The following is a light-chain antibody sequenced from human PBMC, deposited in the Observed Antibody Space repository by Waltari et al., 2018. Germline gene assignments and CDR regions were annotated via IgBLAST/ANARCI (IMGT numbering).Light chain of an antibody. J-gene: IGLJ3*02. CDR3: CSFTSTSSWV. V-gene: IGLV2-14*03. CDR2: DVN. Sequence: HSALTQPASVSGSPGQSITISCTGTSSDLGAYNYFSWYQQHPGKAPKLIIFDVNNRPSGVSSRFSGSKSGNTASLTISGLQAEDEADFYCCSFTSTSSWVFGGGTKLTVL. CDR1: SSDLGAYNY.